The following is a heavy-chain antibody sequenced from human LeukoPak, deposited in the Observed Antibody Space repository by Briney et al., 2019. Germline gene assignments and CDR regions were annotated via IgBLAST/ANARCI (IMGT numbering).Heavy chain of an antibody. Sequence: SETLSLTCTVSGGSISSYYWSWIRQPAGKGLEWIGRIFTSGSTNYNPSLKSRVTMSVDTSKNQFSLKLSSVTAADTAVYYCARAPYYYDSSGYYYWGHYYYYGMDVWGQGTTVTVFS. CDR1: GGSISSYY. CDR2: IFTSGST. J-gene: IGHJ6*02. CDR3: ARAPYYYDSSGYYYWGHYYYYGMDV. V-gene: IGHV4-4*07. D-gene: IGHD3-22*01.